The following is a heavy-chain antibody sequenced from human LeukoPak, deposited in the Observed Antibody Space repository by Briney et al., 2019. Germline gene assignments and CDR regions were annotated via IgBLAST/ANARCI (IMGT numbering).Heavy chain of an antibody. V-gene: IGHV1-69*06. Sequence: WVKVSCKASGGTFSSYSISWVRQAPGQGLEWMGGIIPIFGTANYAQKFQGRVTITADKSTSTAYMDLSSLRSEDTAVYYCARDVRGAAQFSDAFHIWGQGTMVTVSS. J-gene: IGHJ3*02. D-gene: IGHD6-13*01. CDR3: ARDVRGAAQFSDAFHI. CDR1: GGTFSSYS. CDR2: IIPIFGTA.